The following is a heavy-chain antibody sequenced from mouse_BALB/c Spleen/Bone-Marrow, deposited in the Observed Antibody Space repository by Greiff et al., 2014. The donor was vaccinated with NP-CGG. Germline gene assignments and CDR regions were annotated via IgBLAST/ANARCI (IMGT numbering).Heavy chain of an antibody. CDR3: ARWGTTVVDAMDY. Sequence: QVQLQQSGPELVKPGASVRISCKASGYTFTSYYIHWVKQRPGQGLEWIGWIYPGNVNAKYNEKSKGKATLTADKSSSTAYMQLSSLTSEDSAVYFCARWGTTVVDAMDYWGQGTSVTVSS. V-gene: IGHV1S56*01. D-gene: IGHD1-1*01. CDR1: GYTFTSYY. CDR2: IYPGNVNA. J-gene: IGHJ4*01.